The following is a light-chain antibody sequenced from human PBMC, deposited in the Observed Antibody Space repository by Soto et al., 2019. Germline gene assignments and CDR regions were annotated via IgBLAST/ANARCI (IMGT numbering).Light chain of an antibody. CDR3: QQYGSSPPYT. J-gene: IGKJ2*01. CDR2: GAS. Sequence: EIVLTQSPGTLSLSPGERVTLSCRASQSVSSSYLAWYQQKPGQAPRLLIYGASSRAIGIPDRFSGSGSVTDFTLTISRLEPEDFAVYYCQQYGSSPPYTFGQGTKLEIK. CDR1: QSVSSSY. V-gene: IGKV3-20*01.